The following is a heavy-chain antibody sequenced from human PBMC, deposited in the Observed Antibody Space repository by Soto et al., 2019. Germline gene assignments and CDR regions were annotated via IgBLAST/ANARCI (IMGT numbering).Heavy chain of an antibody. Sequence: GASVKVSCKTSGYTFSDYGISWVRQAPGQGLEWMGGIIPIFGTANYAQKFQGRVTITADESTSTAYMELSSPRSEDTAVYYCARESRYCSGGSCYFLPGIDYWGQGTLVTVSS. V-gene: IGHV1-69*13. D-gene: IGHD2-15*01. CDR1: GYTFSDYG. CDR3: ARESRYCSGGSCYFLPGIDY. CDR2: IIPIFGTA. J-gene: IGHJ4*02.